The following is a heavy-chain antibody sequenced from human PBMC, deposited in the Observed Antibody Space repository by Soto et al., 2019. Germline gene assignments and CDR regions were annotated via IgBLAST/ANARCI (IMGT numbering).Heavy chain of an antibody. CDR1: GFTFTNAW. J-gene: IGHJ4*02. D-gene: IGHD2-21*02. Sequence: VQLVESGGGLLKPGSSLRLSCAASGFTFTNAWMNWVRQSPGKGLEWVGRIKKIIEGGTTNYTASVKGRFTITRDDSRITVYLQMSSLKIEDTAVYYCATECFGVVTSVTSDNHWCQGTLVTVSS. V-gene: IGHV3-15*01. CDR2: IKKIIEGGTT. CDR3: ATECFGVVTSVTSDNH.